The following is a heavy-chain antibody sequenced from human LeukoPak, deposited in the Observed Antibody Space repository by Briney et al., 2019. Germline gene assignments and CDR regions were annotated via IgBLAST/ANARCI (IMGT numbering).Heavy chain of an antibody. V-gene: IGHV4-59*12. CDR2: IYYSGST. J-gene: IGHJ4*02. CDR3: ASRGRWEVNGPKDY. D-gene: IGHD1-26*01. Sequence: PSETLSLTCTVSGGSISSYYWSWIRQPPGKGLEWIGYIYYSGSTNYNPSLKSRVTISVDTSKNQFSLKLGSVTAADTAVYYCASRGRWEVNGPKDYWGQGTLVTVSS. CDR1: GGSISSYY.